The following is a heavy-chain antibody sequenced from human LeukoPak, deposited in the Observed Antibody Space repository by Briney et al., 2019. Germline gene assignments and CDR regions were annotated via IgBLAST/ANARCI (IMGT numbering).Heavy chain of an antibody. D-gene: IGHD3-10*01. CDR3: ARVHQVRGGTYYYYGMDV. V-gene: IGHV1-18*01. CDR2: ISAYNGNT. Sequence: ASVKVSCKASGYTFTSYGISWVRQAPGQGLEWMGWISAYNGNTNYAQKHQGRVTMTTDTSTSTAYMELRSLRSDDTAVYYCARVHQVRGGTYYYYGMDVWGQGTTVAVSS. CDR1: GYTFTSYG. J-gene: IGHJ6*02.